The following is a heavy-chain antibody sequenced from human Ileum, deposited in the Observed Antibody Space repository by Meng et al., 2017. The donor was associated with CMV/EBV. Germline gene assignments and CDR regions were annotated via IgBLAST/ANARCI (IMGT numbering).Heavy chain of an antibody. J-gene: IGHJ3*02. D-gene: IGHD3-10*01. CDR2: IYYTGST. CDR1: GDSISSSNYY. V-gene: IGHV4-39*07. CDR3: ARGRPGNTFDI. Sequence: SETLSLTCIVSGDSISSSNYYWGWIRQPPGKGLDWIGSIYYTGSTYYTPSLKSRVTISIDTSKKHFSLKLSSVTAADTAVFYCARGRPGNTFDIWGQGTMVTVSS.